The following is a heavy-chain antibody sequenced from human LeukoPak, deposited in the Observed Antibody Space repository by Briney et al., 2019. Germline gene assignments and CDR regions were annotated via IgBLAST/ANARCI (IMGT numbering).Heavy chain of an antibody. V-gene: IGHV1-2*02. D-gene: IGHD3-10*01. Sequence: ASVKVSCKASGYTFTGYYMHWVRQAPGQGLEWMGWINPNSGGTNYAQKFQGRVTMTRDTSISTAYMELSRLRSDDTGVYYCARLFITMVRGAEYYFDYWGQGTLVTVSS. CDR3: ARLFITMVRGAEYYFDY. CDR1: GYTFTGYY. J-gene: IGHJ4*02. CDR2: INPNSGGT.